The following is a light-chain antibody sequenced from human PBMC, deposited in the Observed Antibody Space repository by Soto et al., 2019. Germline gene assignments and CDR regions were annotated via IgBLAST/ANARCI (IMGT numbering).Light chain of an antibody. Sequence: QAVVTQPPSVSGAPGQTVTISCTGSSSNIGAGYDVHWYQQFPGTAPKLLISGSNNRPSGVPARFSGSKSGTSASLAITGLQPEDEANYYCQSFDLSLSAVILGGGTKLTVL. V-gene: IGLV1-40*01. CDR2: GSN. J-gene: IGLJ2*01. CDR1: SSNIGAGYD. CDR3: QSFDLSLSAVI.